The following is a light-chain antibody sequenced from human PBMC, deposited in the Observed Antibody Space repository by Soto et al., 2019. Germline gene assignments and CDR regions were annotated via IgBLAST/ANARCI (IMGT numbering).Light chain of an antibody. CDR2: STS. V-gene: IGKV3-20*01. CDR1: QSVGNNY. CDR3: QQYAISPQT. J-gene: IGKJ2*01. Sequence: EIVLTQSPGTLSLSPGERATLSCRASQSVGNNYLAWFQQKPGQAPRLLIYSTSSRATGIPDRFSGSGSGTDFTLTISRLEPEDFAVYYCQQYAISPQTFGQGTKLEIK.